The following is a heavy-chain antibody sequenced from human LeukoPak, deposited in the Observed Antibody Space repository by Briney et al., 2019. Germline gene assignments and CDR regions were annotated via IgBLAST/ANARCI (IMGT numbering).Heavy chain of an antibody. Sequence: GGSLRLSCAVSGFTFSSYERNWVRQAPGKGLEWVSYITRNASTIYYADSVNGRFTITRNNAKNSFYLRMNSLRAEDTAVYYGARGHSSGYYNWFDPWGQGTLVTVSS. V-gene: IGHV3-48*03. CDR2: ITRNASTI. CDR1: GFTFSSYE. CDR3: ARGHSSGYYNWFDP. J-gene: IGHJ5*02. D-gene: IGHD3-22*01.